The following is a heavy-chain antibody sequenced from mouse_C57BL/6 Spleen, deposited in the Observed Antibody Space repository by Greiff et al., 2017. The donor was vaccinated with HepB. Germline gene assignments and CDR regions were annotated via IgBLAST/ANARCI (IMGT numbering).Heavy chain of an antibody. V-gene: IGHV1-55*01. D-gene: IGHD2-3*01. CDR1: GYTFTSYW. CDR2: IYPGSGST. CDR3: ARHTLLLWYFDV. J-gene: IGHJ1*03. Sequence: VQLKQPGAELVKPGASVKMSCKASGYTFTSYWITWVKQRPGQGLEWIGDIYPGSGSTNYNEKFKSKATLTVDTSSSTAYMQLSSLTSEDSAVYYCARHTLLLWYFDVWGTGTTVTVSS.